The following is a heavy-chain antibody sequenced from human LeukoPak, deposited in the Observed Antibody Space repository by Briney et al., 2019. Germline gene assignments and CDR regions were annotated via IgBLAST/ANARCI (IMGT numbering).Heavy chain of an antibody. CDR3: ARDAMSVVTPFRSGAFDV. V-gene: IGHV3-49*04. J-gene: IGHJ3*01. CDR1: GFTFRDYS. CDR2: IRSKDYGGST. Sequence: GGSLRLSCATFGFTFRDYSVSWVRQAPGKGLQRVGFIRSKDYGGSTGYAASAEGRITISRDDSKSIAYLQMDSLKPEDTAVYYCARDAMSVVTPFRSGAFDVWGQGTLVTVSS. D-gene: IGHD2-21*02.